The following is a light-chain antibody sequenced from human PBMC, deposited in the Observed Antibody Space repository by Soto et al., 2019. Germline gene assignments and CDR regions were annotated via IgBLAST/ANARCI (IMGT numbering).Light chain of an antibody. CDR1: SPNIGSNY. J-gene: IGLJ1*01. Sequence: QSVLTQPPSASGTPGQRVTISCSERSPNIGSNYVYWYQQLPGTAPKLLIYRNNQRPSGVPDRFSGSKSGTSASLAISGLRSEDEADYYCAAWDDSLSGLYVFGTGTKLTVL. CDR2: RNN. CDR3: AAWDDSLSGLYV. V-gene: IGLV1-47*01.